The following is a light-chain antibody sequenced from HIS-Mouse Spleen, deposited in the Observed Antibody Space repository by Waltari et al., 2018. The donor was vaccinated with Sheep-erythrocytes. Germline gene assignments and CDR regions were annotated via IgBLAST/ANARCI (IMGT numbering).Light chain of an antibody. CDR2: DVS. Sequence: QSALTQPRSVSGSPGQSVTISCTGTSSDVGGYNYVSWYQQHPGKAPKLMIYDVSKRPPGVPDRFSGSKSGNTASLTISVLHAEDEADYYCCSYAGSYNHVFATGTKVTVL. J-gene: IGLJ1*01. CDR1: SSDVGGYNY. V-gene: IGLV2-11*01. CDR3: CSYAGSYNHV.